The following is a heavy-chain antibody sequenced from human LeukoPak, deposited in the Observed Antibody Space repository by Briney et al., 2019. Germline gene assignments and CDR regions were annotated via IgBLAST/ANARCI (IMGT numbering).Heavy chain of an antibody. CDR1: GFTFSSYA. CDR2: ISYDGSNK. D-gene: IGHD1-26*01. V-gene: IGHV3-30-3*01. Sequence: GGSLRLSCAASGFTFSSYAMHWVRQAPGKGLEWVAVISYDGSNKYYADSVKGRFTISRDNSKNTLYLQMNSLRAEDTALYYCAKAQRYCNYYYYGMDVWGQGTTVTVSS. CDR3: AKAQRYCNYYYYGMDV. J-gene: IGHJ6*02.